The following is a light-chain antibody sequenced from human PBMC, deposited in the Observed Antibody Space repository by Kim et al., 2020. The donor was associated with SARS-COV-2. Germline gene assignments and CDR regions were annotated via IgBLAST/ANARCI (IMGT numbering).Light chain of an antibody. CDR1: RSGNYMH. J-gene: IGKJ5*01. V-gene: IGKV3-20*01. Sequence: SPGERATLSCRASRSGNYMHVAWYQQRPGQPPRLVMDGASSRVAGTPDRFSGSGSGTDFTLTISRLEPEDFAVYYCQHFGSPPIAFGQGTRLEIK. CDR3: QHFGSPPIA. CDR2: GAS.